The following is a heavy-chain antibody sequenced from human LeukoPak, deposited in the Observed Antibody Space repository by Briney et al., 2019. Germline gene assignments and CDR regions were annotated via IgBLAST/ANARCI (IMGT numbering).Heavy chain of an antibody. CDR1: GFTFSSYG. CDR3: AKDSYCGGDCFALDY. Sequence: GGSLRLSCAASGFTFSSYGMHWVRQAPGKGLEWVAVISYDGSNKYYADSVKVRFTISRDNSKNTLYLQMNSLRAEDTAVYYCAKDSYCGGDCFALDYWGQGTLVTVSS. CDR2: ISYDGSNK. D-gene: IGHD2-21*02. J-gene: IGHJ4*02. V-gene: IGHV3-30*18.